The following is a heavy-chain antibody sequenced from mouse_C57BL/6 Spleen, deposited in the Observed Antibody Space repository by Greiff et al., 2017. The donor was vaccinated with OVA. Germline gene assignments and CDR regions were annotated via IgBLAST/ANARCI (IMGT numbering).Heavy chain of an antibody. CDR1: GYTFTSYD. CDR2: IYPRDGST. D-gene: IGHD3-3*01. V-gene: IGHV1-85*01. J-gene: IGHJ3*01. Sequence: VMLVESGPELVKPGASVKLSCKASGYTFTSYDINWVKQRPGQGLEWIGWIYPRDGSTKYNEKFKGKATLTVDTSSSTAYMELHSLTSEDSAVYFCAREGGTGPSWFAYWGQGTLVTVSA. CDR3: AREGGTGPSWFAY.